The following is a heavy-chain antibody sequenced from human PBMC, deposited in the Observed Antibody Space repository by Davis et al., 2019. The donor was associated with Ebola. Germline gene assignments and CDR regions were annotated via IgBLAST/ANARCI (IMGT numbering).Heavy chain of an antibody. CDR3: ARDGGRFDY. V-gene: IGHV3-30-3*01. Sequence: GSLKISCAASGFTFSSYAMHWVRQAPGKGLEWVAVISYDGSNKYYADSVKGRFTISRDNSKNTLYLQMNSLRAEDTAVYYCARDGGRFDYWGQGTLVTVSS. D-gene: IGHD3-16*01. J-gene: IGHJ4*02. CDR2: ISYDGSNK. CDR1: GFTFSSYA.